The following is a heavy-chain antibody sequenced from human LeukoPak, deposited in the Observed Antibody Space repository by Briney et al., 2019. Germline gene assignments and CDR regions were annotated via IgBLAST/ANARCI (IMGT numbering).Heavy chain of an antibody. J-gene: IGHJ5*02. CDR2: IYHSGST. CDR1: GYSINSGYY. D-gene: IGHD2-2*01. Sequence: SETLSLTCTVSGYSINSGYYWGWIRQPPGKGLEWIGSIYHSGSTYYNPSLKSRVTISVDTSKNQFSLKLSSVTAADTAVYYCARNDIVVVPAATLGWFDPWGQGTLVTVSS. CDR3: ARNDIVVVPAATLGWFDP. V-gene: IGHV4-38-2*02.